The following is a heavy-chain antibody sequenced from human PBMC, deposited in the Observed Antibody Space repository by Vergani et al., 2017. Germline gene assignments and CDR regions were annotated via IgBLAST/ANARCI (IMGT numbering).Heavy chain of an antibody. CDR3: AKARYCSGGSCYLLDI. CDR1: GFTFDDYA. Sequence: EEQLVESGGGLVQSGRSLRLSCAASGFTFDDYAMHWVRQAPGKGLEWVSGISWNSGSIAYADSVKGRFTISRDNAKNSLYLQMNSLRAEDTALYYCAKARYCSGGSCYLLDIWGQGTMVTVSS. D-gene: IGHD2-15*01. V-gene: IGHV3-9*01. J-gene: IGHJ3*02. CDR2: ISWNSGSI.